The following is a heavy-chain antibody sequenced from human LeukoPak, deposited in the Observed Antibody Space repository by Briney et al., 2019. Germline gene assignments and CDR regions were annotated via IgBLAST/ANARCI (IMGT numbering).Heavy chain of an antibody. V-gene: IGHV4-4*07. Sequence: PSETLSLTCTVSGVSISSYYWNWIRQPAGGGLEWIGRIYTSGSTNYNPSLTSRVTMSVDTSKNHLSLKLSSVTAADTAVYYCARVGANDYLDLWGQGTWSPSPQ. D-gene: IGHD3-16*01. CDR1: GVSISSYY. J-gene: IGHJ4*02. CDR3: ARVGANDYLDL. CDR2: IYTSGST.